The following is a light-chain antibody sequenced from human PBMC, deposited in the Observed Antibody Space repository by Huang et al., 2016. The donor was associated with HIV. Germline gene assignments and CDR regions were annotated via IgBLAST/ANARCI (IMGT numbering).Light chain of an antibody. J-gene: IGKJ1*01. CDR3: MQGTHWPQT. Sequence: DVVLTQSPLSLPVTLGQPASISCKSSHSLLHSDGNTYLNWFLQRPGQSPGRLIYKVSNRYFGVPARFSGSGSGADFTLTISRVEADDIGVYYCMQGTHWPQTFGQGTKVEVK. CDR2: KVS. CDR1: HSLLHSDGNTY. V-gene: IGKV2-30*02.